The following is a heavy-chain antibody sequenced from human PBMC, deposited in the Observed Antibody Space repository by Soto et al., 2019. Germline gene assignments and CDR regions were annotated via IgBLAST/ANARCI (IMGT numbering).Heavy chain of an antibody. CDR3: VKRASSGARVKYFDS. D-gene: IGHD3-3*01. V-gene: IGHV3-64D*06. CDR2: ITFNGDTI. Sequence: GGSLRLSCSASGFTFSDYAMYWVRQAPGKGLECVSGITFNGDTIQSADSVKDRFTISRDNSKTTLYLQMSSLRPDDTAVYYCVKRASSGARVKYFDSWGQGTLVTVSS. J-gene: IGHJ4*02. CDR1: GFTFSDYA.